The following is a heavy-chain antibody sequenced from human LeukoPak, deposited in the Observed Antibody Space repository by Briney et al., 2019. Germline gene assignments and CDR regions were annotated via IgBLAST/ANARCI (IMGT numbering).Heavy chain of an antibody. Sequence: KPGGSLRLSCAASGFTFSSYSMNWVRQAPGKGLEWVSSITSSSSYIYYADSVKGRFTISRDNAKNSLYLQMNSLRAEDTAIYYCAREPSLPAAITAPGDFDPWGQGTLVTVSS. J-gene: IGHJ5*02. D-gene: IGHD2-2*02. V-gene: IGHV3-21*01. CDR1: GFTFSSYS. CDR2: ITSSSSYI. CDR3: AREPSLPAAITAPGDFDP.